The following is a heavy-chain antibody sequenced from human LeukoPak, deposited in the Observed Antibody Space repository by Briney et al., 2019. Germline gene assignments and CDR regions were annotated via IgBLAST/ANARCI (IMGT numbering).Heavy chain of an antibody. V-gene: IGHV4-59*08. CDR2: ISYSGST. J-gene: IGHJ5*02. CDR3: ARHSICFDP. CDR1: GGSISSYY. Sequence: SETLSLTCTVSGGSISSYYWSWIRQPPGKGLEWIGYISYSGSTNYNPSLKSRVTISVDTSKNQFSLKLTSVTAADTAVYYCARHSICFDPWGQGTLVSVSS.